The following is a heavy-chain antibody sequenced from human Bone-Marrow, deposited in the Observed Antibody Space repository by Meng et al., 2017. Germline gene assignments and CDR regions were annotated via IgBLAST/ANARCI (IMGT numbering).Heavy chain of an antibody. V-gene: IGHV3-74*01. Sequence: GESLKISCAASGFTFSSYWMHWVRQAPGKGLVWVSRINSDGSSVTYTASVKGRFTISRDNAKNTLYLQMKSLRVEDTAEYYCARGGGAYCTTTSCYEYFDYWGQGTLVTVSS. J-gene: IGHJ4*02. CDR2: INSDGSSV. D-gene: IGHD2-2*01. CDR3: ARGGGAYCTTTSCYEYFDY. CDR1: GFTFSSYW.